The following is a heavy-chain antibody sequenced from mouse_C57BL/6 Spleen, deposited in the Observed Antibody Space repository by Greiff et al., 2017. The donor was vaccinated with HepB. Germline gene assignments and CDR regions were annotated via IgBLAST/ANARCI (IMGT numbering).Heavy chain of an antibody. CDR1: GYTFTSYT. J-gene: IGHJ2*01. D-gene: IGHD4-1*01. V-gene: IGHV1-4*01. Sequence: QVQLQQSGAELARPGASVKMSCKASGYTFTSYTMHWVKQRPGQGLEWIGYINPSSGYTKYNQKFKDKATLTADKSSSTAYMQLSSLTSEDSAVYYCARDLANWDVDDYWGQGTTLTVSS. CDR3: ARDLANWDVDDY. CDR2: INPSSGYT.